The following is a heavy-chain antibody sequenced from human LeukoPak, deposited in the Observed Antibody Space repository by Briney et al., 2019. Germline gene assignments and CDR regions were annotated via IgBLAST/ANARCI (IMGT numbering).Heavy chain of an antibody. D-gene: IGHD6-19*01. CDR3: ARHWMAVAPYWYFDL. CDR1: ADSISGYY. J-gene: IGHJ2*01. CDR2: IYYSGST. Sequence: PSETLSLTCTVSADSISGYYWSWIRQPPGKGLEWIGYIYYSGSTNYNPSLRSRATISVDTSKNQFSLKLSSMTAADTAMYYCARHWMAVAPYWYFDLWGRGTLVTVSS. V-gene: IGHV4-59*08.